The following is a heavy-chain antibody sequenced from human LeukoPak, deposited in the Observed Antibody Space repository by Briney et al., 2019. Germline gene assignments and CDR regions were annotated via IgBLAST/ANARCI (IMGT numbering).Heavy chain of an antibody. CDR1: GFTFSSHW. Sequence: GGSLRLSCAASGFTFSSHWMHWVRQVPGKGLVWVSRINSDGSSTSYADSVKGRFTISRDNAKNTLYVQMNSLRAEDTAVYYCSTGSGHAFDIWGRGTMVTVS. CDR2: INSDGSST. CDR3: STGSGHAFDI. D-gene: IGHD3-10*01. J-gene: IGHJ3*02. V-gene: IGHV3-74*01.